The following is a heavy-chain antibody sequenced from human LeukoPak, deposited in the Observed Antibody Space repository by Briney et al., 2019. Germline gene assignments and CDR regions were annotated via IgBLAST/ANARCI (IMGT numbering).Heavy chain of an antibody. Sequence: ASVNVSCKASGYTFTSYGISWVRQAPGQGLEWMGWISAYNGNTNYAQKLQGRVTMTTDTSTSTAYMELRSLRSDDTAVYYCARATLSRFGELLDYWGQGTLVTVSS. CDR2: ISAYNGNT. J-gene: IGHJ4*02. CDR3: ARATLSRFGELLDY. CDR1: GYTFTSYG. V-gene: IGHV1-18*01. D-gene: IGHD3-10*01.